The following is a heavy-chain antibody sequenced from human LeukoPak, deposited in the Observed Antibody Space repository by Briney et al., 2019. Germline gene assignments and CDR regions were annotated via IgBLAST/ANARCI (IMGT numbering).Heavy chain of an antibody. CDR1: GDSISNYY. Sequence: SETLSLTCTVSGDSISNYYWSWIRQPPGKGLEGIGYIYYSGTTNYTPSLKSRVTISVDTSKTQFSLKLSSVTAADTAVYYCARYACDSSGYYSFDYWGQGTLVTVSS. CDR2: IYYSGTT. CDR3: ARYACDSSGYYSFDY. V-gene: IGHV4-59*01. D-gene: IGHD3-22*01. J-gene: IGHJ4*02.